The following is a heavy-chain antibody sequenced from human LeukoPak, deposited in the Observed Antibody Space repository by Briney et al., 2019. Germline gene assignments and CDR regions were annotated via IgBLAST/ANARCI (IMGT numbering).Heavy chain of an antibody. V-gene: IGHV3-23*01. CDR1: GFTFSSYA. CDR3: AKDRSYYYGMDV. Sequence: GGSLRLSCAASGFTFSSYAMSWVRQAPGKGLEWVSAISGSGGSTYYADSVKGRFTVSRDNAKNSLYLQMNSLRAEDTALYYCAKDRSYYYGMDVWGQGTTVTVSS. CDR2: ISGSGGST. J-gene: IGHJ6*02. D-gene: IGHD3-10*01.